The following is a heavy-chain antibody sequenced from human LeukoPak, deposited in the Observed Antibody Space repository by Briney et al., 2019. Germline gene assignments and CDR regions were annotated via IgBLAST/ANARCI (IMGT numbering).Heavy chain of an antibody. V-gene: IGHV2-70*16. Sequence: TLSLTCTVPGYSISNGYYWGWIRQPPGKALEWLARIDWDDDKFYSTSMKTRLTISKDTSKNQVVLTMTNMDPVDTATYYCARSLGYYYYYMDVWGKGTTVTVSS. J-gene: IGHJ6*03. CDR1: GYSISNGYYW. CDR3: ARSLGYYYYYMDV. CDR2: IDWDDDK.